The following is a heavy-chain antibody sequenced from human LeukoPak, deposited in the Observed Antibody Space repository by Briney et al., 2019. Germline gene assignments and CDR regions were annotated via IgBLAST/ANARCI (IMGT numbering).Heavy chain of an antibody. V-gene: IGHV1-69*04. Sequence: SVKVSCKASGGAFSSYAISWVRQAPGQGLEWMGRIIPILGIANYAQKFQGRVTITADKSTSTAYMELSSLRSEDTTVYYCARAMGIAAAGLDYWGQGTLVTVSS. CDR2: IIPILGIA. J-gene: IGHJ4*02. CDR3: ARAMGIAAAGLDY. D-gene: IGHD6-13*01. CDR1: GGAFSSYA.